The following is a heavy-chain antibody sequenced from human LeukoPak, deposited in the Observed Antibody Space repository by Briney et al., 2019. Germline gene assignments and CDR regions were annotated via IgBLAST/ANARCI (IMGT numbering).Heavy chain of an antibody. CDR1: GFTFSEYS. CDR3: ANSGWPRAFDI. D-gene: IGHD6-19*01. V-gene: IGHV3-30*01. CDR2: ISYDGSNK. Sequence: PGRSLRLSCAASGFTFSEYSMHWVRQAPGKGLEWVAVISYDGSNKYYADSVKGRFTISRDSPKNTLYLQMNSLRAEDTAVYYCANSGWPRAFDIWGQGTMVTVSS. J-gene: IGHJ3*02.